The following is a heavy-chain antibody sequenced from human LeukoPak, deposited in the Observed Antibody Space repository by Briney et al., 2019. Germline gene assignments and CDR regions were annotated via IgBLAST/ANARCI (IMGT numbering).Heavy chain of an antibody. CDR3: ARAVRYFDYLLGPPDY. V-gene: IGHV3-7*01. Sequence: PGGSLRLSCAASGFTFSSYWMSGVRQAPGKGLEWVANIKQDGSEKYYVDSVKGRFTISRDNAKNSLYLQMNSLRAEDMAVYYCARAVRYFDYLLGPPDYWGQGTLVTVSS. J-gene: IGHJ4*02. D-gene: IGHD3-9*01. CDR2: IKQDGSEK. CDR1: GFTFSSYW.